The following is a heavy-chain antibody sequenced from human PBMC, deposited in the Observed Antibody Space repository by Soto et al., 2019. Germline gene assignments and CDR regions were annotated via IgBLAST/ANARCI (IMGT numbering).Heavy chain of an antibody. CDR1: GFTFSSYS. V-gene: IGHV3-48*02. D-gene: IGHD4-17*01. CDR3: ARDQDGDYGYYYYGMDV. J-gene: IGHJ6*02. Sequence: GGSLRLSCAASGFTFSSYSMNWVRQAPGKGLEWVSYISSSSSTIYYADSVKGRFTISRDNAKNSLYLQMNSLRDEDTAVYYCARDQDGDYGYYYYGMDVWGQGTTVTVSS. CDR2: ISSSSSTI.